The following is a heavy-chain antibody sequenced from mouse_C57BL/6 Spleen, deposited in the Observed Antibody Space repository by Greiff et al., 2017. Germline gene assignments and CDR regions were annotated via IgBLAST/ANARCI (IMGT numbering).Heavy chain of an antibody. Sequence: EVKLEESGGGLVQSGRSLRLSCATSGFTFSDFYMEWVRQAPGKGLEWIAASRNKANDYTTEYSASVKGRFIVSRDTSQSILYLQMNALRAEDTAIYYCAKSNWDDYYAMDYWGQGTSVTVSS. CDR1: GFTFSDFY. CDR3: AKSNWDDYYAMDY. CDR2: SRNKANDYTT. V-gene: IGHV7-1*01. D-gene: IGHD4-1*01. J-gene: IGHJ4*01.